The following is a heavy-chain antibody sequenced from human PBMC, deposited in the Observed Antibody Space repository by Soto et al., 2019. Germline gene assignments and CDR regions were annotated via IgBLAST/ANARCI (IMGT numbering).Heavy chain of an antibody. CDR3: ARDPGFRFGYSYAFAMDV. CDR2: ISGYNGNT. J-gene: IGHJ6*02. CDR1: GYTFSNYG. D-gene: IGHD5-18*01. V-gene: IGHV1-18*01. Sequence: QVQLVQSGAEVKKPGASVKVSCKASGYTFSNYGISWVRQGPGQGLEWMGWISGYNGNTHYEEKCYDRMEMPTVTSTSTTYPELRSLRSDDTAVYFCARDPGFRFGYSYAFAMDVWGQGTTVTVSS.